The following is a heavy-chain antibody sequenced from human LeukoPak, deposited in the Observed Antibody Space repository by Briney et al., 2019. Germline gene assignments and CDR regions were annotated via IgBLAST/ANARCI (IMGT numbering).Heavy chain of an antibody. CDR2: ISGSGGST. CDR1: GFTFSSYA. CDR3: AKSDDYGGYVSAFDI. D-gene: IGHD4-17*01. V-gene: IGHV3-23*01. J-gene: IGHJ3*02. Sequence: PGGSLRLSCAASGFTFSSYAMSWLRQAPGKGLERVSAISGSGGSTYYADSVKGRFTISRDNSKNTLYLQINSLRAEDTAVYYCAKSDDYGGYVSAFDIWGQGTMVTVSS.